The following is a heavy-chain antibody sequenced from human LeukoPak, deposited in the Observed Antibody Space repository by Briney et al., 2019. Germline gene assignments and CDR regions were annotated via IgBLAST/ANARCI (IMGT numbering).Heavy chain of an antibody. D-gene: IGHD4-11*01. CDR2: INHSGST. Sequence: SETLSLTCAVYDGSFSGYYWSWIRQPPGKGLEWIGEINHSGSTNYNPSLKSRVSLSIDTSKNQFSLKLTSVTAADTAVYYGARAEINDYSRYWGQGIPVIVSS. CDR1: DGSFSGYY. J-gene: IGHJ4*02. V-gene: IGHV4-34*01. CDR3: ARAEINDYSRY.